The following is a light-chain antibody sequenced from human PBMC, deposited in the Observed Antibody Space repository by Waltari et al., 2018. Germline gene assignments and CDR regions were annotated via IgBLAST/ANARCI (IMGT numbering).Light chain of an antibody. Sequence: EIVMTQIPLPLPVTHGEPASISCRSSQSLLHSNGNTYLHWYLQKPGQSPRLLIYKVTNRESGVPDRFSGSGSGTDFTLKISRVEPEDVGVYYCMQSTKDPRTFGQGTKVEIK. CDR2: KVT. J-gene: IGKJ1*01. CDR1: QSLLHSNGNTY. V-gene: IGKV2D-29*02. CDR3: MQSTKDPRT.